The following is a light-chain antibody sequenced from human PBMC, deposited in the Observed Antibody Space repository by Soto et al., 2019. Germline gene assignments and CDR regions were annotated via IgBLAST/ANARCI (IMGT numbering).Light chain of an antibody. V-gene: IGKV3-11*01. CDR1: QSVSSY. CDR2: DAS. CDR3: QRGSSTGWT. J-gene: IGKJ1*01. Sequence: EIVLTQSAATLSLSPGERATLSCRASQSVSSYLAWYQQKPGQAPRLLIYDASNRATGIPARFSGSGSGTDFTLTISSLEPEDFAVYYCQRGSSTGWTFGQGTKVDIK.